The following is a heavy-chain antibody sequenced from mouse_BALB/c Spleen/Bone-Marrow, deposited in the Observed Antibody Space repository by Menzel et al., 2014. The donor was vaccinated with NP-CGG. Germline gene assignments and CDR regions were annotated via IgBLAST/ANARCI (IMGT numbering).Heavy chain of an antibody. V-gene: IGHV1S81*02. J-gene: IGHJ1*01. Sequence: VKLVESGAELVKPGASVKLSCKASGYTFTCYWMHWVKQRPGQGPEWIGEINPSNGRTNYVEKFKSKATLSGDKSSSTVYMQLSSLTSEDSAVYYCARSGYWYFDVWGAGTTVTVSA. CDR1: GYTFTCYW. CDR2: INPSNGRT. CDR3: ARSGYWYFDV. D-gene: IGHD3-1*01.